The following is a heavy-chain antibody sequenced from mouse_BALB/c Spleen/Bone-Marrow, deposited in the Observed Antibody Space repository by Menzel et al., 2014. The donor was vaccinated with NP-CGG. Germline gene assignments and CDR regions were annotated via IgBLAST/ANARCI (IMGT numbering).Heavy chain of an antibody. CDR1: GYAFTNYL. CDR3: ARRLTGTLYFDY. CDR2: INPGSGAT. J-gene: IGHJ2*01. D-gene: IGHD4-1*01. V-gene: IGHV1-54*03. Sequence: VQLQQSGAELVRPGTSVKVSCKASGYAFTNYLIEWVEQRPGQGLEWIGVINPGSGATNYNENFKGKATLTADKSSSTPYMQLSSLTSDDSAVYFCARRLTGTLYFDYWGQGTTLTVSS.